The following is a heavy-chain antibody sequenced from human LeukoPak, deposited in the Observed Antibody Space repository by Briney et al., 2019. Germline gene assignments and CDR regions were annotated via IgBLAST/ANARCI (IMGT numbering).Heavy chain of an antibody. CDR2: IIPIFGTA. Sequence: ASVKVSRKASGGTFSSYAISWVRQAPGQGLEWMGRIIPIFGTANYAQKFQGRVTITTDESTSTAYMELSSLRSEDTAVYYCARATGYYFDYWGQGTLVTVSS. CDR1: GGTFSSYA. V-gene: IGHV1-69*05. CDR3: ARATGYYFDY. J-gene: IGHJ4*02. D-gene: IGHD1-14*01.